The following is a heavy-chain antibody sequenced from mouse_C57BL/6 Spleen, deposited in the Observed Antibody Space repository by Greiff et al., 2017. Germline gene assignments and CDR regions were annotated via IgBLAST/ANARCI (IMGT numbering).Heavy chain of an antibody. D-gene: IGHD2-4*01. CDR3: AGFYDYDAAWFAY. Sequence: EVQRVESGGGLVQPGGSLKLSCAASGFTFSDYYMYWVRQTPEKRLEWVAYISNGGGSTYYPDTVKGRFTISRDNAKNTLYLRMSRLESEDTAMYYCAGFYDYDAAWFAYWGQGTLVTVSA. CDR2: ISNGGGST. J-gene: IGHJ3*01. CDR1: GFTFSDYY. V-gene: IGHV5-12*01.